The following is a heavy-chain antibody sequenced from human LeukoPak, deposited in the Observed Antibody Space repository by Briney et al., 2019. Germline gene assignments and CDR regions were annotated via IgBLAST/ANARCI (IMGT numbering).Heavy chain of an antibody. D-gene: IGHD3-9*01. CDR2: ISGYNGNT. Sequence: AASVKVSCKASGYTFTSYGINWVRQAPGQGLEWMGWISGYNGNTNYAQKLQGRVTMTTDTSTSTAYMDLRSLRSEDTAVYYCARVNDILINAFDYWGQGTLVTVSS. CDR3: ARVNDILINAFDY. J-gene: IGHJ4*02. CDR1: GYTFTSYG. V-gene: IGHV1-18*01.